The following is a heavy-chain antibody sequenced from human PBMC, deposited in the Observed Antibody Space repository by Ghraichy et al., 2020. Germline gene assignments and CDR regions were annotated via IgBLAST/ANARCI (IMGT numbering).Heavy chain of an antibody. Sequence: SETLSLTCTVSGGSISSSSYYWGWIRQPPGKGLEWIGSIYYSGSTYYNPSLKSRVTISVDTSENQFSLKLSSVTAADTAVYYCASPGYYYDSMTQPFDYWGQGTLVTVSS. V-gene: IGHV4-39*01. CDR3: ASPGYYYDSMTQPFDY. CDR1: GGSISSSSYY. J-gene: IGHJ4*02. CDR2: IYYSGST. D-gene: IGHD3-22*01.